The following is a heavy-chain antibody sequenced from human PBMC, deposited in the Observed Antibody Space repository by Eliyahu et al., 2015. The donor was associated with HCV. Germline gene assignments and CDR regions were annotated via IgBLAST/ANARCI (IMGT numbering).Heavy chain of an antibody. D-gene: IGHD3-16*01. J-gene: IGHJ3*02. CDR2: IIPIFGKL. CDR1: GGIFSNFV. Sequence: QVQLVQSGAEVKKPGSSVKVSCKASGGIFSNFVINWVRQAPGQGLEWMGGIIPIFGKLNYAQKFQGRVTITADESTGTAYMELNSLTSEDTAVYYCASDSGGFMAFDIWGQGTMVTV. CDR3: ASDSGGFMAFDI. V-gene: IGHV1-69*01.